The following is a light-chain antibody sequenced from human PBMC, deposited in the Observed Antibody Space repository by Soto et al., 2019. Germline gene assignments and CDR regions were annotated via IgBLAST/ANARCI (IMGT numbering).Light chain of an antibody. CDR3: QQYGSSGT. CDR2: SAS. V-gene: IGKV3-20*01. CDR1: QTVTGNY. Sequence: IVLTQSPGTLSLSPGDRATLSCRASQTVTGNYLAWYHQNPGQAPRLLIHSASSRATGIPDRFSASGTGTDFTLTISRLEPEDFAVYYCQQYGSSGTFAQGTKVDIK. J-gene: IGKJ1*01.